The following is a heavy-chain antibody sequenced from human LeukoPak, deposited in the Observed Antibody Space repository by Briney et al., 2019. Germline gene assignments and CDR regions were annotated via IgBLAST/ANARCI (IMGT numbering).Heavy chain of an antibody. CDR1: GGSTNSSSYY. V-gene: IGHV4-39*01. Sequence: SETLSLTCAVSGGSTNSSSYYWGWIRQPPGKGLEWIGSVSHSGSTYYRPSLQSRFTISVDTSKNKFSLKLRSVTPADTAVYYCARLGGGYCSRITCRGAADTVDYWGQGSLVTVST. CDR3: ARLGGGYCSRITCRGAADTVDY. J-gene: IGHJ4*02. D-gene: IGHD2-2*01. CDR2: VSHSGST.